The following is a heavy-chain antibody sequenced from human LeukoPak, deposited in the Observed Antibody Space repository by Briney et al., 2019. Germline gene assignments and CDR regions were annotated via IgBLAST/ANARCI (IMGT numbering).Heavy chain of an antibody. CDR1: GFTFSSYG. Sequence: GGSLRLSCAASGFTFSSYGMHWVRQAPGKGLEWVAVISYDGSNKYYADSVKGRFTISRDNSKNTLYLQMNSLRAEDTAVYYCAKCAEDSSSWYGTPRFDYWGQGTLVTVSS. CDR2: ISYDGSNK. V-gene: IGHV3-30*18. D-gene: IGHD6-13*01. CDR3: AKCAEDSSSWYGTPRFDY. J-gene: IGHJ4*02.